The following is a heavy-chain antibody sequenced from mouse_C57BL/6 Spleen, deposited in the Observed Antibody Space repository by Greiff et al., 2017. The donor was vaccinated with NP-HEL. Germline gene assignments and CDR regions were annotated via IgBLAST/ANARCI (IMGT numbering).Heavy chain of an antibody. Sequence: EVNVVESGGDLVKPGGSLKLSCAASGFTFSSYGMSWVRQTPDKRLEWVATISSGGSYTYYPDSVKGRFTISRDNAKNTLYLQMSSLKSEDTAMYYCARHGGYDGYFDVWGTGTTVTVSS. CDR1: GFTFSSYG. D-gene: IGHD2-2*01. CDR2: ISSGGSYT. J-gene: IGHJ1*03. CDR3: ARHGGYDGYFDV. V-gene: IGHV5-6*01.